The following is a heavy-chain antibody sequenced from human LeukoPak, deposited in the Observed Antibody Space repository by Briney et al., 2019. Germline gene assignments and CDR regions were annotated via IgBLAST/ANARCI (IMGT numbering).Heavy chain of an antibody. J-gene: IGHJ4*02. CDR2: ISGSGGSK. CDR1: GFTYSRYA. Sequence: PGRSLRLSCAASGFTYSRYAMSGVRQARGKGLERVSAISGSGGSKYYADSVKGRFTISRDNSKNTLYLQMNSLRAEDTAVHYCAKDGLRITMIVVVIWYYFDYWGQGTLVTVSS. V-gene: IGHV3-23*01. CDR3: AKDGLRITMIVVVIWYYFDY. D-gene: IGHD3-22*01.